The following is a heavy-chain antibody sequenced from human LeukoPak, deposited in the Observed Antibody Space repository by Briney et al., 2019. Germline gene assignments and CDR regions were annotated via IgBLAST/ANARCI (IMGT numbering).Heavy chain of an antibody. CDR3: AGRELRGGSTYCGGDCFIR. CDR2: ISAYNGNT. Sequence: GASVKVSCKASGYTFTSYGISWVRQAPGQGLEWMGWISAYNGNTNYAQKLQGRVTMTTDTSTSTAYMELRSLRSDDTAVYYCAGRELRGGSTYCGGDCFIRWGQGTLVTVSS. D-gene: IGHD2-21*02. V-gene: IGHV1-18*01. J-gene: IGHJ4*02. CDR1: GYTFTSYG.